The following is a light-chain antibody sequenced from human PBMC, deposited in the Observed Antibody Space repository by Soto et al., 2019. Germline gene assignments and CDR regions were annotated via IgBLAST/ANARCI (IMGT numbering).Light chain of an antibody. Sequence: EIVLTQSPATLSLSAGERATLSCRASQSISTELGWYQQKPGQPPRLLIYDASDRAPGTPVRFSASGSGTDFTLTISGLEAEDSAVYYCQQRYSWPITFGGGTKVEI. CDR1: QSISTE. J-gene: IGKJ4*01. CDR3: QQRYSWPIT. V-gene: IGKV3-11*01. CDR2: DAS.